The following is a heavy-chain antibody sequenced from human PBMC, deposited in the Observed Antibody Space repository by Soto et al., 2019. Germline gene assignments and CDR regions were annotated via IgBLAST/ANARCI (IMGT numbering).Heavy chain of an antibody. CDR3: ARNPLLLWFGEYTGGYFDY. Sequence: QVQLVQSGAEVKKPGASVKVSCKASGYTFTSYGISWVRQAPGQGLKWMGWISAYNGNTNYAQKLQGRVTMTTDTSTSTAYMELRSLRSDDTAVYYCARNPLLLWFGEYTGGYFDYWGQGTLVTVSS. J-gene: IGHJ4*02. CDR2: ISAYNGNT. D-gene: IGHD3-10*01. V-gene: IGHV1-18*01. CDR1: GYTFTSYG.